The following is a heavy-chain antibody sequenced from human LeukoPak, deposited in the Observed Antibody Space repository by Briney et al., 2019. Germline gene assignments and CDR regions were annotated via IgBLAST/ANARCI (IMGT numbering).Heavy chain of an antibody. J-gene: IGHJ6*03. V-gene: IGHV4-38-2*02. CDR2: IYHSGST. CDR1: GYPISSGYY. D-gene: IGHD2-15*01. CDR3: ASFYCSGGSCYQYFSYYYMDV. Sequence: SETLSLTCTVSGYPISSGYYWGWIRQPPGKGLEWIGSIYHSGSTYYNPSLKSRVTISVDTSKNQFSLKLSSVTAADTAVYYCASFYCSGGSCYQYFSYYYMDVWGKGTTVTISS.